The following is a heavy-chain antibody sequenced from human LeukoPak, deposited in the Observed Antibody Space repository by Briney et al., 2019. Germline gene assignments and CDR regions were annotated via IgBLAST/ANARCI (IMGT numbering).Heavy chain of an antibody. CDR1: GYTFTSYD. D-gene: IGHD1-26*01. CDR3: ATNSGSYRTRKNWFDP. J-gene: IGHJ5*02. V-gene: IGHV1-8*01. CDR2: MNPNSGNT. Sequence: ASVKVSCKASGYTFTSYDINWVRQATGQGHEWMGWMNPNSGNTGYAQKFQGRVTMTRNTSISTAYMELSSLRSEDTAVYYCATNSGSYRTRKNWFDPWGQGTLVTVSS.